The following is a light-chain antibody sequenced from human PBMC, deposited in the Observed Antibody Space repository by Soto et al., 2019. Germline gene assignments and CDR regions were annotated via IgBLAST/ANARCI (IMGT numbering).Light chain of an antibody. V-gene: IGKV1-6*01. J-gene: IGKJ3*01. CDR3: LQAYNYPFT. CDR1: QDIRND. Sequence: AIQMTQSPSSLSASVGDRVTITCRASQDIRNDLGWYQQKPGQAPNLLIFAASTLRIGVPSRFSGSGSGTYFTLTISSLQPEDFATYYCLQAYNYPFTFGPGTTVDIK. CDR2: AAS.